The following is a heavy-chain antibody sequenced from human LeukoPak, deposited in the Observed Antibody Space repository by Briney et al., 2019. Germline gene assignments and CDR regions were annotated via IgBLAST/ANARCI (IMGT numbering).Heavy chain of an antibody. Sequence: GGSLRLSCAASGFTVSSYAMSWVRQAPGKGLEWVSAISGSGGSTYCADSVKGRFTISRDNSKNTLCLQMNSLRAEDTAVYYCAKGPYSGSYPYYYYGMDVWGQGTTVTVSS. CDR3: AKGPYSGSYPYYYYGMDV. CDR2: ISGSGGST. D-gene: IGHD1-26*01. CDR1: GFTVSSYA. J-gene: IGHJ6*02. V-gene: IGHV3-23*01.